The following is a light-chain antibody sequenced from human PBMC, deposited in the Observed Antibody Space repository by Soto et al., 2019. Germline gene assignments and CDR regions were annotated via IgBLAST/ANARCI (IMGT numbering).Light chain of an antibody. CDR3: GTWDSSLSAGRYV. CDR2: ENN. V-gene: IGLV1-51*02. Sequence: QSVLTQPPSVSAAPGQKVTISCSGSSCNIGNNYVYWYQQLPGTAPKLLIYENNKRPSGIPDRFSGSKSGTSATLGITGLQTGDEADYYCGTWDSSLSAGRYVFGNGTKLTVL. J-gene: IGLJ1*01. CDR1: SCNIGNNY.